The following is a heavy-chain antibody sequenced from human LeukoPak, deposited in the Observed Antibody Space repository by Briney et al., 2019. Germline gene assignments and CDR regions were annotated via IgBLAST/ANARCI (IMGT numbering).Heavy chain of an antibody. CDR1: GFTFSSFY. V-gene: IGHV3-30*02. Sequence: TGGSLRLSCAPSGFTFSSFYMHRVRQRPDKGLEGVAFIKFDGSQKYYADSVRGRFTVSRYNSRNMLYLQLDSLRDDETAVYFCARRLHDSGSYSADYWGQGTLVTVSS. J-gene: IGHJ4*02. D-gene: IGHD3-10*01. CDR3: ARRLHDSGSYSADY. CDR2: IKFDGSQK.